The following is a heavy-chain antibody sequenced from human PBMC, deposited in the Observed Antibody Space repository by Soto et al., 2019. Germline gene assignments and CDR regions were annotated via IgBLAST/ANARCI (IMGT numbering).Heavy chain of an antibody. V-gene: IGHV3-33*01. J-gene: IGHJ6*02. CDR2: IWYDGSNK. CDR1: GFTFSSYG. Sequence: QVQLVESGGGVVQPGRSLRLSCAASGFTFSSYGMHWVRQAPGKGLEWVAVIWYDGSNKYYADSVKGRFTISRDNSKNTLYLQMNSLRAEDTAVYYCARDDIVLVPAALKYYYYGMDVWGQGTTVTVSS. D-gene: IGHD2-2*01. CDR3: ARDDIVLVPAALKYYYYGMDV.